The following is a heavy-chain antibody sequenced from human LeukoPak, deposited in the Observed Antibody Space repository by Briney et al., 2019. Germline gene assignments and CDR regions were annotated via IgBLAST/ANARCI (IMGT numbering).Heavy chain of an antibody. CDR1: GFTFNYAW. CDR2: IKSKTDGETT. D-gene: IGHD5-18*01. Sequence: TPGGSLRLSCAAPGFTFNYAWMSWVRQAPGKGLEWVGRIKSKTDGETTDYAAPVKGRFTISRDDSKNTLYLQMNSLKTEDTALYYCTTAPSGYAYMNGWHLDYWGQGALVTVSS. V-gene: IGHV3-15*01. J-gene: IGHJ4*02. CDR3: TTAPSGYAYMNGWHLDY.